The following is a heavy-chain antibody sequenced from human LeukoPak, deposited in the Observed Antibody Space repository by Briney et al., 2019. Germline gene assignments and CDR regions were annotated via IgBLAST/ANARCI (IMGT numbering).Heavy chain of an antibody. V-gene: IGHV1-18*01. Sequence: ASVKVSCKASGHTFTNYAISWVRQAPGQGLGWIGWISAYNGNTKYAQKLQGRVTMTTDTSTTTAYMELRSLRSDDTAVYYCARDGRGSSSYYYGPYFDYWGQGTLVTVSS. CDR3: ARDGRGSSSYYYGPYFDY. D-gene: IGHD3-22*01. CDR2: ISAYNGNT. CDR1: GHTFTNYA. J-gene: IGHJ4*02.